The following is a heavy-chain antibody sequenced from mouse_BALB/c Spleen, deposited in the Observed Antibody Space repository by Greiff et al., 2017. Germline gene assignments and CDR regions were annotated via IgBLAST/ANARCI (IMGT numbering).Heavy chain of an antibody. D-gene: IGHD2-3*01. CDR1: GFTFSSYA. CDR2: ISSGGST. CDR3: ARIYDGYSWFAY. J-gene: IGHJ3*01. Sequence: EVQGVESGGGLVKPGGSLKLSCAASGFTFSSYAMSWVRQTPEKRLEWVASISSGGSTYYPDSVKGRFTISRDNARNILYLQMSSLRSEDTAMYYCARIYDGYSWFAYWGQGTLVTVSA. V-gene: IGHV5-6-5*01.